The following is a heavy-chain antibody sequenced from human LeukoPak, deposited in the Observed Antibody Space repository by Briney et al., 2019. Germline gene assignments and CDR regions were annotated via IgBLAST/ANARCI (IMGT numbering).Heavy chain of an antibody. Sequence: ASVKVSCKAFGYTITGYYIHWVRQAPGQGLEWMGWINPNNGGTNSAQKFQGRVTMTRDTSIGTAYMELNRLTYDDTAVYYCGRDRHWNQGNFDYWGQGTLVTVSP. CDR1: GYTITGYY. J-gene: IGHJ4*02. CDR2: INPNNGGT. V-gene: IGHV1-2*02. D-gene: IGHD1-1*01. CDR3: GRDRHWNQGNFDY.